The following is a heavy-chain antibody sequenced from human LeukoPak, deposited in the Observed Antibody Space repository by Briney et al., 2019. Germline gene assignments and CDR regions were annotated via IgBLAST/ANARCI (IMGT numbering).Heavy chain of an antibody. J-gene: IGHJ4*02. CDR1: GGSMTNYY. D-gene: IGHD3-22*01. V-gene: IGHV4-59*01. Sequence: PETLSLTCTVSGGSMTNYYWTWIRQSPGKGLEWIGHTYYSGNTNYNPSLKSRVTISIDTSKNQFSLKLSSVTAADTAVYYCTRGRAYYDSTGYYYWGRGILVTVSS. CDR2: TYYSGNT. CDR3: TRGRAYYDSTGYYY.